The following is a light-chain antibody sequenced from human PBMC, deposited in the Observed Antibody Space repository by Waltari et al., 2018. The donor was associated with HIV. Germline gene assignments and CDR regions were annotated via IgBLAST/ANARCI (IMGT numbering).Light chain of an antibody. CDR3: QVWDESNEQVV. Sequence: YVLTQPPSVSVAPGQTARITCGGDNIAGRKVHWYQRRPGQAPELVVFDDSDRPSGIPERFSGSISGNTATLVISRVEDGDEADYYCQVWDESNEQVVFGGGTRLTVL. J-gene: IGLJ2*01. CDR2: DDS. CDR1: NIAGRK. V-gene: IGLV3-21*02.